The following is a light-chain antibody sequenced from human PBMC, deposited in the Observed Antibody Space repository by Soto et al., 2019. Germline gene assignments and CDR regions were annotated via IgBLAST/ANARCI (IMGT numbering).Light chain of an antibody. CDR2: AAS. CDR3: QQYYSYPRT. Sequence: AIQLTQSPSSLSASIGATVPITCRASQGISSYLAWYQQKPGKAPKLLIYAASTLQSGVPSRFSGSGSGTDFTLTISCLQSEEFATYYCQQYYSYPRTVGQGTKVDIK. J-gene: IGKJ1*01. CDR1: QGISSY. V-gene: IGKV1-8*01.